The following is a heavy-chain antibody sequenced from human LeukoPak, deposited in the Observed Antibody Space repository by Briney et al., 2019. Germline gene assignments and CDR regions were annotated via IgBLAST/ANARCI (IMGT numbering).Heavy chain of an antibody. CDR1: GASVSSTEYY. Sequence: SETLSLTCTVSGASVSSTEYYWSWVRQPPGKGLEWIGYIFHGRTFYSPSLKSRAAISVDTSKNQFTLRLTSVTAADTAVYFCAGAVDYYYDSSGFRYWGQGTLVPVSS. V-gene: IGHV4-30-4*01. J-gene: IGHJ4*02. CDR2: IFHGRT. CDR3: AGAVDYYYDSSGFRY. D-gene: IGHD3-22*01.